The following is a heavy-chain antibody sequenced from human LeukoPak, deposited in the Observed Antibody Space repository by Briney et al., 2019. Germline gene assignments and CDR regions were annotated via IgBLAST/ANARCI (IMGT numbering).Heavy chain of an antibody. CDR1: GGSITSGIYY. Sequence: SETLSLTCTVSGGSITSGIYYWTWIRQPAGKGLEWIGRIYTSGSTNYNPSLKSRVTISVDTSKNQFSLKLTSVTAADTAVYYCAGEFAYWGQGTLVSVSS. CDR3: AGEFAY. CDR2: IYTSGST. V-gene: IGHV4-61*02. J-gene: IGHJ4*02.